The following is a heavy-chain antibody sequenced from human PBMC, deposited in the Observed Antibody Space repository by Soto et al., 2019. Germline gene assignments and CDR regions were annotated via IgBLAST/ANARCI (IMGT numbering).Heavy chain of an antibody. CDR2: IYDSGDT. J-gene: IGHJ5*02. V-gene: IGHV4-30-2*01. CDR3: AREKTARFDP. D-gene: IGHD5-18*01. Sequence: SQTLSLTCAVFCGSVSTGGYSWSWIRQPPGKGLEWIGYIYDSGDTNYNPSLRSRVTISLDRSKNQFSLKMHSVTAADTAVYYGAREKTARFDPWGQGTLVTVSS. CDR1: CGSVSTGGYS.